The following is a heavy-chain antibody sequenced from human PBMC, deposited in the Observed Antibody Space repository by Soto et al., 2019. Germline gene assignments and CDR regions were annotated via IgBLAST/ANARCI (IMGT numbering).Heavy chain of an antibody. CDR3: AARALAYCGGDCPHYFDY. J-gene: IGHJ4*02. CDR1: GFTFRNYG. V-gene: IGHV3-30*03. D-gene: IGHD2-21*02. Sequence: QVQLVESGGGVVQPGRSLRLSCAASGFTFRNYGMHWVRQAPGKGLEWVAVISYDESNKDYADSVQGRFTISRDNSKNSLYRQMDSLGPADTAVYYCAARALAYCGGDCPHYFDYWGQGTLVAVSS. CDR2: ISYDESNK.